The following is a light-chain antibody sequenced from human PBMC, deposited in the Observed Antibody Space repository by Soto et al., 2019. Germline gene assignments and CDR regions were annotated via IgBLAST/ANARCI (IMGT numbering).Light chain of an antibody. Sequence: QSALTQPPSASGSPGRSVTISCSGTSSDVGDSNSVSWYQQHPGKAPKLIIYEVTKRPSGVPDRFSGSKSANAASLTVSGLQAEDEADYYCSSYAGSNXWXXGGGXXVTVL. CDR2: EVT. CDR1: SSDVGDSNS. CDR3: SSYAGSNXWX. J-gene: IGLJ3*02. V-gene: IGLV2-8*01.